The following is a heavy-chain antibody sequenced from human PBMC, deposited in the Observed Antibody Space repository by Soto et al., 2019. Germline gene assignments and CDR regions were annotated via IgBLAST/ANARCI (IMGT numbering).Heavy chain of an antibody. CDR1: GGSISSGDYY. J-gene: IGHJ6*02. V-gene: IGHV4-30-4*01. Sequence: PSETLSLTCTVSGGSISSGDYYWSWIRQPPGKGLEWIGYIYYSGSTYYNPSLKSRVTISVDTSKNQFSLKLSSVTAADTAVYYCARDHNNPGYTSRGMDVWGQGTTVTVSS. D-gene: IGHD5-18*01. CDR2: IYYSGST. CDR3: ARDHNNPGYTSRGMDV.